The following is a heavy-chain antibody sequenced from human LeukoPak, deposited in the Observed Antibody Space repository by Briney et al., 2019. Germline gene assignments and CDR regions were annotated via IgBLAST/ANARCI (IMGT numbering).Heavy chain of an antibody. CDR2: MNPHSGKT. Sequence: ASVKVSCKASGYTFTGYYIHWVRQAPGQGLEWMGWMNPHSGKTGYAQNFQGRVTMTRDTSISTAYMELSSLRSEDTAVYYCARLSSHYGDYKVDPWGQGTLVTVSS. CDR3: ARLSSHYGDYKVDP. V-gene: IGHV1-8*02. CDR1: GYTFTGYY. J-gene: IGHJ5*02. D-gene: IGHD4-17*01.